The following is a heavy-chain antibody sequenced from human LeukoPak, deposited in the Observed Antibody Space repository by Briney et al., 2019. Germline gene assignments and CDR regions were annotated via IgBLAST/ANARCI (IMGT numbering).Heavy chain of an antibody. D-gene: IGHD3-22*01. V-gene: IGHV3-23*01. Sequence: GGSLRLSCAASGFTFSSYAMSWVRQAPGRGLEWVSAISGSGGSTYYADSVKGRFTISRDNSKNTLYLQMNSLRAEDTAVYYCARTYYYDSSGSYYFDYWGQGTLVTVSS. CDR1: GFTFSSYA. CDR3: ARTYYYDSSGSYYFDY. CDR2: ISGSGGST. J-gene: IGHJ4*02.